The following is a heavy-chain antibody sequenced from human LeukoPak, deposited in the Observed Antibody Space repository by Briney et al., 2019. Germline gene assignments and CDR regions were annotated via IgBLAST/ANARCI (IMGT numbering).Heavy chain of an antibody. CDR3: ARDGWQLWRGDY. CDR2: IIPILGIA. D-gene: IGHD5-18*01. J-gene: IGHJ4*02. CDR1: GGTFSSYA. Sequence: SVRVSCKASGGTFSSYAISWVRQAPGRGLEWTGRIIPILGIANYAQKFQGRVTITADKSTSTAYMELSSLRSEDTAVYYCARDGWQLWRGDYWGQGTLVTVSS. V-gene: IGHV1-69*04.